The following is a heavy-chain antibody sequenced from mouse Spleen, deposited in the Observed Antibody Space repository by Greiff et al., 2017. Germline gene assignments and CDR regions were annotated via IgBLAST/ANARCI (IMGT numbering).Heavy chain of an antibody. CDR2: ISYSGST. J-gene: IGHJ4*01. CDR1: GYSITSGYD. V-gene: IGHV3-1*01. D-gene: IGHD2-3*01. Sequence: EVQLVESGPGMVKPSQSLSLTCTVTGYSITSGYDWHWIRHFPGNKLEWMGYISYSGSTNYNPSLKSRISITHDTSKNHFFLKLNSVTTEDTATYYCARDDGYSYAMDYWGQGTSVTVSS. CDR3: ARDDGYSYAMDY.